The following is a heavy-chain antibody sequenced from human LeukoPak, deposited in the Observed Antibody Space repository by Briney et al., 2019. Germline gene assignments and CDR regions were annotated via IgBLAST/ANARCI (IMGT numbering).Heavy chain of an antibody. D-gene: IGHD5-18*01. CDR1: GFTFSSYG. Sequence: PGGSLRLSCAASGFTFSSYGMSWVRQAPGKGLEWVSAISGSGGSTYYADSVKGRFTISRDNSKNTLYLQMNSLRDEDTAVYYCARGGSGYSYGKIDSWGQGILVTVSS. V-gene: IGHV3-23*01. J-gene: IGHJ4*02. CDR3: ARGGSGYSYGKIDS. CDR2: ISGSGGST.